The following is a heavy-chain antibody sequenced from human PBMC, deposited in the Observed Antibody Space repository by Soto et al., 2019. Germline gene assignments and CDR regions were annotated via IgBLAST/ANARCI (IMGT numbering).Heavy chain of an antibody. Sequence: GGSLRLSCAASGFTFSSYAMHRVRPAPGKGLEWVAVISYDGSNKYYADSVKGRFTISRDNSKNTLYLQMNSLRAEDTAVYYCARSRYSGSRDAFDIWGQGTMVTVSS. CDR1: GFTFSSYA. CDR3: ARSRYSGSRDAFDI. D-gene: IGHD1-26*01. CDR2: ISYDGSNK. J-gene: IGHJ3*02. V-gene: IGHV3-30-3*01.